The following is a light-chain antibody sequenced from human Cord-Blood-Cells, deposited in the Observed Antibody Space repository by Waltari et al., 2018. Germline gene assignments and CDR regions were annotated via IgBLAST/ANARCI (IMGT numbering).Light chain of an antibody. J-gene: IGKJ3*01. CDR2: AAS. CDR1: PGISNY. Sequence: IQMTQSPSPLSASVGHRVTITCRASPGISNYLAWYQQKPGKVPKLLIYAASTLQSGVPSRFSGSGSGTDFTLTISSLQPEDVATYYCQKYNSAPPFTFGPGTKVDIK. V-gene: IGKV1-27*01. CDR3: QKYNSAPPFT.